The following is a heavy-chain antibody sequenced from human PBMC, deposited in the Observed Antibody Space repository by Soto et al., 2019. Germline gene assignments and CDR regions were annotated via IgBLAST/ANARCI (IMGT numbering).Heavy chain of an antibody. J-gene: IGHJ6*02. Sequence: PGESLKISCPGSGYSFTYFWISWVRQMPGKGLDCMGRIDPGDSNTIYSPSFQGHVTISVDKSSSTSYLQWGSLKASDTAIYYCTKQGGYYYYEMDAWGQGTRDTVSS. CDR1: GYSFTYFW. CDR3: TKQGGYYYYEMDA. V-gene: IGHV5-10-1*01. CDR2: IDPGDSNT.